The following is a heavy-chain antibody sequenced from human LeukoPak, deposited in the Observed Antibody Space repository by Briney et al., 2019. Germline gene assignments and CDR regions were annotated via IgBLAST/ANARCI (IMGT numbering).Heavy chain of an antibody. CDR3: ARRTSIAARSSIPSYYYYYMDV. CDR2: ISAYNGNT. D-gene: IGHD6-6*01. V-gene: IGHV1-18*01. J-gene: IGHJ6*03. Sequence: GASVKVSCKASGYTFTSYGISWVRQAPGQGLEWIGWISAYNGNTNYAQKLQGRVTMTTDTSTSTAYMELRSLRSDDTAVYYCARRTSIAARSSIPSYYYYYMDVWGKGTTVTVSS. CDR1: GYTFTSYG.